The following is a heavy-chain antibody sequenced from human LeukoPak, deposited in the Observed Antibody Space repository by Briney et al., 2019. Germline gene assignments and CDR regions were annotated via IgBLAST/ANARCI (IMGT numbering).Heavy chain of an antibody. Sequence: GESLKISCKGSGYSFTNYWIGWVRQMPGKGLEWMGRIDPSDSYTEYSPSFQGHVTISADKSNSTAYLQWSSPKASDTAMYYCVRLHGGGEHSYYFDYWGQGTLVTVSS. CDR2: IDPSDSYT. CDR1: GYSFTNYW. D-gene: IGHD4-23*01. J-gene: IGHJ4*02. V-gene: IGHV5-10-1*01. CDR3: VRLHGGGEHSYYFDY.